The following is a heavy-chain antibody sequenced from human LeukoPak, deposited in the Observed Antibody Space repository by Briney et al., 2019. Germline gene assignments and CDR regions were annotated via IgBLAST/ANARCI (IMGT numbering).Heavy chain of an antibody. D-gene: IGHD6-13*01. CDR1: GYTFTGYY. CDR2: INPNSGGT. CDR3: ARDHLIAAADPVYGMDV. J-gene: IGHJ6*02. Sequence: ASVKVSCKASGYTFTGYYMHWVRQAPGQGLEWMGWINPNSGGTNYAQKFQGRVTMTRDTSISTAYMELSRLRSDDTAVYYCARDHLIAAADPVYGMDVWGQGTTVTVSS. V-gene: IGHV1-2*02.